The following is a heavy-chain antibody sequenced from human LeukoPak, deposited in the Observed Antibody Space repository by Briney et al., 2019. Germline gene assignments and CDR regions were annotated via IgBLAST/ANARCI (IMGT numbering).Heavy chain of an antibody. Sequence: RGSLRLSCAASGFTFSSYEMNWVRQAPGKGLEWVSYISSSGSTIYYADSVKGRFTISRDNAKNSLYLQMNSLKAEDTAVYYCARDRYDYVWGSYRRPFHFDYWGQGTLVTVSS. D-gene: IGHD3-16*02. CDR2: ISSSGSTI. CDR1: GFTFSSYE. CDR3: ARDRYDYVWGSYRRPFHFDY. J-gene: IGHJ4*02. V-gene: IGHV3-48*03.